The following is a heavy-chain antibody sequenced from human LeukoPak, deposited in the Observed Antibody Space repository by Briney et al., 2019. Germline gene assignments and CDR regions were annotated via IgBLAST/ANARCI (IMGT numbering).Heavy chain of an antibody. V-gene: IGHV1-18*04. CDR1: GYTFTSYG. CDR2: ISAYNGNT. Sequence: ASVKVSCKASGYTFTSYGISWERQAPGQGLEWMGWISAYNGNTNYAQKLQGRVTMTTDTSTSTAYMELRSLRSDDTAVYYCARGYCSSTSCLRFDPWGQGTLVTVFS. CDR3: ARGYCSSTSCLRFDP. D-gene: IGHD2-2*01. J-gene: IGHJ5*02.